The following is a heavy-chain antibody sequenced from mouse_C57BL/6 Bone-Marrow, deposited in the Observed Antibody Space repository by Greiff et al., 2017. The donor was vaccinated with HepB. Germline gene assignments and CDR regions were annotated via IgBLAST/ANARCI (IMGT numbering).Heavy chain of an antibody. CDR3: ARQLRNYAMDY. J-gene: IGHJ4*01. CDR1: GFSLTSYG. CDR2: IWGVGST. Sequence: QVHVKQSGPGLVAPSQSLSITCTVSGFSLTSYGVDWVRQSPGKGLEWLGVIWGVGSTNYNSALKSRLSISKDNSKSQVFLKMNSLQTDDTDMYYCARQLRNYAMDYWGQGTSVTVSS. D-gene: IGHD3-2*02. V-gene: IGHV2-6*01.